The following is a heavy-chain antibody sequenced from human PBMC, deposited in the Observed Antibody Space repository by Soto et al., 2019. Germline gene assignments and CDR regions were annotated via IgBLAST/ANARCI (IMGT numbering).Heavy chain of an antibody. Sequence: SETLSLTCTISGVSVSTYCWSWIRQPPGKELEWIGLTSYSGNTNYNPSLKSRVAIAVDTSKNQFSLTLSSVTAADTAVYYCARDGVGPFDYWGQGTLVTVSS. CDR1: GVSVSTYC. V-gene: IGHV4-59*02. D-gene: IGHD3-3*01. CDR3: ARDGVGPFDY. J-gene: IGHJ4*02. CDR2: TSYSGNT.